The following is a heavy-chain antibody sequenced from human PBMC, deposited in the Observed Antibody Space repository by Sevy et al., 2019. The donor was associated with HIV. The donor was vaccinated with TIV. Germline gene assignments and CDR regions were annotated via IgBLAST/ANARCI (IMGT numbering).Heavy chain of an antibody. CDR3: AREGSPYDTYYYYYGMDV. J-gene: IGHJ6*02. V-gene: IGHV3-7*01. Sequence: GGYLRLSCAASGFTFNSYWMSWVRQAPGKGLEWVANIKQDGSEKYYVDSVKGRFTTSRDNSQNSLFLQMNTLRAEDTAVYYCAREGSPYDTYYYYYGMDVWGQGTTVPVSS. CDR2: IKQDGSEK. CDR1: GFTFNSYW. D-gene: IGHD5-12*01.